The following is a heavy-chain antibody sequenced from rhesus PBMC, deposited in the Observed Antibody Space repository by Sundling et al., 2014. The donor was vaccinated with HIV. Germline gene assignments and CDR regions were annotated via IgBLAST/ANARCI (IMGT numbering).Heavy chain of an antibody. J-gene: IGHJ4*01. CDR2: IYGSGSNT. Sequence: QVQLQESGPGLVKPSETLSLTCAVSGGSISSIYWSWIRQVPGKGLEWIGYIYGSGSNTNYNPSLKSRVTLSLDTSKNQFSLNLTSVTAADTAVYYCARHQYTVLVVAAPVFDYWGQGVLVAVSS. V-gene: IGHV4-169*01. CDR1: GGSISSIY. D-gene: IGHD2-33*01. CDR3: ARHQYTVLVVAAPVFDY.